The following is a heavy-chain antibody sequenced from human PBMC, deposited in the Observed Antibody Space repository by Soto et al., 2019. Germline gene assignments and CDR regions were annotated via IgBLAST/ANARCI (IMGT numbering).Heavy chain of an antibody. CDR1: GGSFSGYY. D-gene: IGHD3-10*01. CDR2: INHSGST. Sequence: SETLSLTCAVYGGSFSGYYWSWIRQPPGKGLEWIGEINHSGSTNYNPSLKSRVTISVGTSKNQFSLKLSSVTAADTAVYYCASERFGESLIGHYCCYGMDVWGQGTPVTVSS. CDR3: ASERFGESLIGHYCCYGMDV. J-gene: IGHJ6*02. V-gene: IGHV4-34*01.